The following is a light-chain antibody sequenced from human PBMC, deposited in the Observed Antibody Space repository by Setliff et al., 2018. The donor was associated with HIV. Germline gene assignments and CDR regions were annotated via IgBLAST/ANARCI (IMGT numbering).Light chain of an antibody. CDR3: CSYAGTLWM. J-gene: IGLJ3*02. CDR1: SDDVGASNY. V-gene: IGLV2-14*01. Sequence: QSALAQPASMSGSPGQSITISCTGTSDDVGASNYVSWYQQHPGKAPKLIIYEVKVRPSGVSSRFSGSKSGNTASLTLSSLQTEDEADYYCCSYAGTLWMFGGGTKVTVL. CDR2: EVK.